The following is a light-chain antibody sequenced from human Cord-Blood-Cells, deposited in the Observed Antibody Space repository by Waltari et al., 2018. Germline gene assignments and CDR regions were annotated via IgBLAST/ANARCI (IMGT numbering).Light chain of an antibody. CDR3: NSRDSSGNHLV. Sequence: SSELTQDPAVSVALGQTVRITCKGDSLRSYYASWYQQKPGQAPVLVIYGKNNRPSGSPDRFSGASSGNTASLTITGAQAEDEADYYCNSRDSSGNHLVFGGGTKLTVL. J-gene: IGLJ2*01. V-gene: IGLV3-19*01. CDR1: SLRSYY. CDR2: GKN.